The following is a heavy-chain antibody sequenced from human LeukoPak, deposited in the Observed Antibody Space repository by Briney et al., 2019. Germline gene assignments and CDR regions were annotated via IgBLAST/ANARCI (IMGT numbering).Heavy chain of an antibody. V-gene: IGHV3-30*02. D-gene: IGHD3-3*01. CDR1: GFTFNNYW. CDR2: IRYDGSNK. J-gene: IGHJ4*02. CDR3: AKDSKLLRFLEWLLSFDY. Sequence: PGGSLRLSCAASGFTFNNYWMSWVRQAPGKGLEWVAFIRYDGSNKYYADSVKGRFTISRDNSKNTLYLQMNSLRAEDTAVYYCAKDSKLLRFLEWLLSFDYWGQGTLVTVSS.